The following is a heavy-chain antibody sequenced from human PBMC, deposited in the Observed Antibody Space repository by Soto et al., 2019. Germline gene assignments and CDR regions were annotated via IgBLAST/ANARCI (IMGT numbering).Heavy chain of an antibody. J-gene: IGHJ4*02. Sequence: ELHLLESGGGLVQPGGSRGLPFLASGSPFTIFPLTWSRKAPGKGREWVSAIGGNDGSTFYADSVKGRFTISRDNSKNTLYLQMDSLRAEDTAVYYCAKRGYCSGASCVFDYWGQGTLVTVSS. CDR1: GSPFTIFP. V-gene: IGHV3-23*01. CDR3: AKRGYCSGASCVFDY. D-gene: IGHD2-15*01. CDR2: IGGNDGST.